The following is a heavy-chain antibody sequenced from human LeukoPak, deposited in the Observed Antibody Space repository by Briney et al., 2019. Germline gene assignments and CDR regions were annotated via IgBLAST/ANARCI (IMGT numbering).Heavy chain of an antibody. V-gene: IGHV4-31*01. CDR2: IYYSGST. J-gene: IGHJ4*02. Sequence: SETLSLTCTVSGGSISSGGYYWRWIRQHPGKGLEWIGYIYYSGSTYYNPSLKSLVTISVDTSKNQFSLKLTSVTAADTAVYYCARGRDSFNSWGQGTLVTVSS. CDR1: GGSISSGGYY. CDR3: ARGRDSFNS.